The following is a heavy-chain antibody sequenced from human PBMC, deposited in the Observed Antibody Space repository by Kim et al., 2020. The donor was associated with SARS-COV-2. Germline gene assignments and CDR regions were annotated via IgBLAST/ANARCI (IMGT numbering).Heavy chain of an antibody. V-gene: IGHV3-30*07. Sequence: RFTISRDNSKNTLYLKMNSLRAEDTAVYYCARDMSPIIVVVPAYSYGMDVWGHGTTVTVSS. D-gene: IGHD2-2*01. J-gene: IGHJ6*02. CDR3: ARDMSPIIVVVPAYSYGMDV.